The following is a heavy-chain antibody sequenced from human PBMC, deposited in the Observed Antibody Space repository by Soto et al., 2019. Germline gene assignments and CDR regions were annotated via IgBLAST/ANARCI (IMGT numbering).Heavy chain of an antibody. V-gene: IGHV1-18*01. Sequence: ASVKVSCKASGYTFTSYGISWVRQAPGQGLEWMGWISAYNGNTNYAQKLQGRVTMTTDTSTSTAYMELRSLRSDDTAVHYCASSVVPAAFDAFDIWGQGXMVTVS. CDR3: ASSVVPAAFDAFDI. CDR2: ISAYNGNT. CDR1: GYTFTSYG. D-gene: IGHD2-2*01. J-gene: IGHJ3*02.